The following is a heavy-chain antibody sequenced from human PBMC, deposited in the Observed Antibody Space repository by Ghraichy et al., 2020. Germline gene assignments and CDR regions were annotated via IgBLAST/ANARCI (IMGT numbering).Heavy chain of an antibody. Sequence: LSLTCAASGFSFSNYNMNWVRQAPGKGLEWLSYINASSTTIYYADSVKGRFTISRDNAKNSLYLHMNSLRDEDTAVYYCARDQSSTCFGQDGMDVWGQGTTVTVSS. V-gene: IGHV3-48*02. CDR2: INASSTTI. CDR1: GFSFSNYN. CDR3: ARDQSSTCFGQDGMDV. D-gene: IGHD6-13*01. J-gene: IGHJ6*02.